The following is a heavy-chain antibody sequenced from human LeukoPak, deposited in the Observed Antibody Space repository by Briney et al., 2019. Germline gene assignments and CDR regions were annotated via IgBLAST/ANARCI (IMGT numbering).Heavy chain of an antibody. CDR1: GGSISSSNYY. V-gene: IGHV4-39*01. D-gene: IGHD2/OR15-2a*01. J-gene: IGHJ4*02. Sequence: PSETLSLTCTVSGGSISSSNYYWGWIRQPPGKGLEWIGSIYYSGDTYYNPSLRSRATISVDPSKDRFSLKLSSLTAADTAVYICARHENIIIVTTAHAFDCWGQGTLVTVSS. CDR3: ARHENIIIVTTAHAFDC. CDR2: IYYSGDT.